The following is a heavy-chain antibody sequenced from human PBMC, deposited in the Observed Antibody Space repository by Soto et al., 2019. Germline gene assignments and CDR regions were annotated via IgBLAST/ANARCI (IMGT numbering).Heavy chain of an antibody. CDR1: GFTFSDYY. D-gene: IGHD2-15*01. Sequence: GGSLRLSCAASGFTFSDYYMSWIRQAPGKGLEWVSYISSSGSTIYYADSVKGRFTISRDNAKNSLYLQMNSLRAEDTAVYYCARDRGDIVVVVAAHFDYRGQGTRVTVSS. CDR2: ISSSGSTI. J-gene: IGHJ4*02. CDR3: ARDRGDIVVVVAAHFDY. V-gene: IGHV3-11*01.